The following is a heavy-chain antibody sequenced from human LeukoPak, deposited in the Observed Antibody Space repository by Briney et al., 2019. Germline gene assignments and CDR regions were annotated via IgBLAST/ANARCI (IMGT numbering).Heavy chain of an antibody. J-gene: IGHJ4*02. Sequence: GRSLRLSCAASGFTFSSYAMSWVRQAPGKGLEWVSAISGSGGSTYYADSVKGRFTISRDNSKDTLYLQMNSLRAEDTAVYYCATINPPNYDSSGYPIDYWGQGTLVTVSS. CDR1: GFTFSSYA. D-gene: IGHD3-22*01. CDR3: ATINPPNYDSSGYPIDY. CDR2: ISGSGGST. V-gene: IGHV3-23*01.